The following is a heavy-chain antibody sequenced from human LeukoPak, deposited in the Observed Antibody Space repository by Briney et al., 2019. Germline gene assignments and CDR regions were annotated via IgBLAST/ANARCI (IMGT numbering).Heavy chain of an antibody. Sequence: SAKVYCKTSGGTFSSYAISWVRQAAGEGLEWMGRLVPILGIANYAQKFQGRVTITADKSTSTAYMELSSLRSEDTAVYYCARDVVPRMVRGVSEGQFDYWGQGTLVTVSS. J-gene: IGHJ4*02. CDR1: GGTFSSYA. CDR2: LVPILGIA. CDR3: ARDVVPRMVRGVSEGQFDY. V-gene: IGHV1-69*04. D-gene: IGHD3-10*01.